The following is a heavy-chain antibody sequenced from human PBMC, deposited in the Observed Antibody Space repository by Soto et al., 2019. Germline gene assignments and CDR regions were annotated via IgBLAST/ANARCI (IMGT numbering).Heavy chain of an antibody. CDR1: GFTFSSYS. J-gene: IGHJ6*02. CDR3: AKELNFIVATIYYYGMDV. V-gene: IGHV3-48*01. CDR2: ISSSSSTI. D-gene: IGHD5-12*01. Sequence: PGGSLRLSCAASGFTFSSYSMNWVRQAPGKGLEWVSYISSSSSTIYYADSVKGRFTISRDNAKNSLYLQMNSLRAEDTAVYYCAKELNFIVATIYYYGMDVWGQGTTVTVSS.